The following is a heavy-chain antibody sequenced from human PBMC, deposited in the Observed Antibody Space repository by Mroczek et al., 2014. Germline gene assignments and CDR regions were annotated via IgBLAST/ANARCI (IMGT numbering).Heavy chain of an antibody. J-gene: IGHJ3*02. CDR1: GGSISSGGYY. CDR3: ARDGRGEMATIAPDAFDI. Sequence: QVQLQQWGPGLVKPSQTLSLTCTVSGGSISSGGYYWSWIRQHPGKGLEWIGYIYYSGSTYYNPSLKSRVTISVDTSKNQFSLKLSSVTAADTAVYYCARDGRGEMATIAPDAFDIWAKGQWSPSLQ. V-gene: IGHV4-31*03. CDR2: IYYSGST. D-gene: IGHD5-24*01.